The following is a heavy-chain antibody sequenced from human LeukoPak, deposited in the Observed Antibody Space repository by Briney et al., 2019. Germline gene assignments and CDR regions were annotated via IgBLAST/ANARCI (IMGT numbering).Heavy chain of an antibody. CDR2: IIPILGIA. CDR3: AKDVDTAMGFDY. CDR1: GGTFSCYA. Sequence: GASVKVSCKASGGTFSCYAISWVRQAPGQGLEWMGRIIPILGIANYAQKFQGRVTITADKSTSTAYMELSSLRSEDTAVYYCAKDVDTAMGFDYWGQGTLVTVSS. D-gene: IGHD5-18*01. J-gene: IGHJ4*02. V-gene: IGHV1-69*04.